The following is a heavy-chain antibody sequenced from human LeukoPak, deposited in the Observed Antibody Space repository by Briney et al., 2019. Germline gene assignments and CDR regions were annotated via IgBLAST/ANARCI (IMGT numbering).Heavy chain of an antibody. CDR2: INPNSGGT. CDR3: ARDLLRFVN. D-gene: IGHD3-3*01. CDR1: GYTFTGYY. J-gene: IGHJ4*02. V-gene: IGHV1-2*02. Sequence: ASVKVSCKASGYTFTGYYMHWVRQAPGQGLEWMGWINPNSGGTNYAQKFQGRVTMTRDTSISTVYMELSSLRSDDTGMYYCARDLLRFVNWGQGTLVTVSS.